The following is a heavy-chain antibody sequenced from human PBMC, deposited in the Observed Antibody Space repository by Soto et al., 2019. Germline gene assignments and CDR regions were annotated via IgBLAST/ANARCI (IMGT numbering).Heavy chain of an antibody. J-gene: IGHJ6*02. CDR2: ISGSGGST. V-gene: IGHV3-23*01. Sequence: GKGLEWVSAISGSGGSTYYADSVKGRFTISRDNSKNTLYLQMNSLKTEDTAVYYCTTDRVTIFGVVYYGMDVWGQGTTVTVSS. D-gene: IGHD3-3*01. CDR3: TTDRVTIFGVVYYGMDV.